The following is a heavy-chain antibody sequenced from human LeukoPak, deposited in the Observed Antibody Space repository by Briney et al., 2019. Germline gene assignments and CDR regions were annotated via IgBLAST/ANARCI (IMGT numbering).Heavy chain of an antibody. CDR2: ISSSSNYI. J-gene: IGHJ4*02. CDR3: ATSPVYSYGHPYYFDY. V-gene: IGHV3-21*01. D-gene: IGHD5-18*01. Sequence: GGSLRLSCAASGFTFSLYNMNWVRQAPGKGLEWVSSISSSSNYIYYADLVKGRFTISRDNAKNSLYLQMNSLRAEDTAVYYCATSPVYSYGHPYYFDYWGQGTLVTVSS. CDR1: GFTFSLYN.